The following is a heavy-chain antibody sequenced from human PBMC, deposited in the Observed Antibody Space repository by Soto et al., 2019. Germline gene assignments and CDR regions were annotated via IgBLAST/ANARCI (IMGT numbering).Heavy chain of an antibody. CDR2: IYYSGST. CDR3: ARDRDTATPRDYYYGMDV. V-gene: IGHV4-30-4*01. D-gene: IGHD5-18*01. CDR1: GGSISSGDDY. J-gene: IGHJ6*02. Sequence: QVQLQESGPGLVKPSQTLSLTCTVSGGSISSGDDYWSWIRQPPGKGLEGIGYIYYSGSTYYNPSLKSRVTISVDTCKDQFSLKLSSVTAADTAVYYCARDRDTATPRDYYYGMDVWGQGTPVTVSS.